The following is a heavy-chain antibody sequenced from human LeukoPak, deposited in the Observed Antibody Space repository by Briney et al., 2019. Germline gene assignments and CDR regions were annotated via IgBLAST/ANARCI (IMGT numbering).Heavy chain of an antibody. V-gene: IGHV3-21*01. J-gene: IGHJ4*02. Sequence: GGSLRLSCAASGFTFSSYSMNWVRQAPGKGLEWVSSISSSSSYIYYADSVKGRFTISRDNAKNSLYLQMNSLGAEDTAVYYCARDTVGGNSHWELDYWGQGTLVTVSS. CDR2: ISSSSSYI. D-gene: IGHD4-23*01. CDR1: GFTFSSYS. CDR3: ARDTVGGNSHWELDY.